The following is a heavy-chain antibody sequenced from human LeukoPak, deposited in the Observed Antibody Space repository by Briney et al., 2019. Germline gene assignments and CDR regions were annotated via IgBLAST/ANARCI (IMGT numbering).Heavy chain of an antibody. CDR3: AKDMSGGDCPDY. J-gene: IGHJ4*02. CDR1: GFSFSNAW. D-gene: IGHD2-21*02. Sequence: GGSLRLSCAVSGFSFSNAWMNWVRQAPGKGLEWVALISYDGSDKDYAKSVKGRFTISRDSSKNTLYLQMNSLRAEDTAVYYCAKDMSGGDCPDYWGQGTLVTVSS. CDR2: ISYDGSDK. V-gene: IGHV3-30*18.